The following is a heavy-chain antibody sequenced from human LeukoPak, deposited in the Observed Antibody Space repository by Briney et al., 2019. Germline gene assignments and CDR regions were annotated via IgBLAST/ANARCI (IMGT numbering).Heavy chain of an antibody. CDR2: IYYSGST. Sequence: PSETLSLTCTVSGGSISSYYWSWIRQPPGKGLEWIGYIYYSGSTNYNPSLKSRVTISVDTSKNQFSLKLSSVTAVDTAVYYCARTTQDIYFDYWGQGTLVTVSS. CDR1: GGSISSYY. D-gene: IGHD2-15*01. J-gene: IGHJ4*02. V-gene: IGHV4-59*01. CDR3: ARTTQDIYFDY.